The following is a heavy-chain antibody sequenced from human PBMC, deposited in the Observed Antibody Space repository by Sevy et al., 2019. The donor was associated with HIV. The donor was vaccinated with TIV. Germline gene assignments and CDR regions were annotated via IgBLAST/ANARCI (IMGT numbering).Heavy chain of an antibody. D-gene: IGHD6-19*01. Sequence: GGSLRLSCAASGFSISGYGMHWVRHAPGKGLEWVAVIWYDGTNREYADSVKGRFTISRDNSKNTLYLQMNSLRVEDTAVYYCAREDIRVAGIGYYFHSWGQGTLVTVSS. CDR2: IWYDGTNR. CDR1: GFSISGYG. V-gene: IGHV3-33*01. CDR3: AREDIRVAGIGYYFHS. J-gene: IGHJ4*02.